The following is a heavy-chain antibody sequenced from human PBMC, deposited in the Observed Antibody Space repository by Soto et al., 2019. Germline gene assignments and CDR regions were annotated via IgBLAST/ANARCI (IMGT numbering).Heavy chain of an antibody. J-gene: IGHJ4*02. D-gene: IGHD3-9*01. CDR2: IHPTGGNT. V-gene: IGHV3-23*01. CDR1: GFTFSNYG. CDR3: AKDPSTGPADY. Sequence: GGSLRLSCAASGFTFSNYGMSWVRQAPGKGLQWVATIHPTGGNTHYAESVEGRFTISRDNSKNTLNLQMNSLRVEDTAVYYCAKDPSTGPADYWGQGTLVTVSS.